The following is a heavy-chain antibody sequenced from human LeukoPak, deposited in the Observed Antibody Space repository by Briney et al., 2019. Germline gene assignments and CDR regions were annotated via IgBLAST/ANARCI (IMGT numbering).Heavy chain of an antibody. CDR1: GFTFSSYG. Sequence: PGGSLRLSCAASGFTFSSYGMHWVRQAPGKGLEWVAVIWYDGSNKYYADSVKGRFTISRDNAKNTLYLQMNSLRAEDTAVYYCASSITIFGVVIPLGYWGQGTLVTVSS. V-gene: IGHV3-33*03. CDR3: ASSITIFGVVIPLGY. CDR2: IWYDGSNK. D-gene: IGHD3-3*01. J-gene: IGHJ4*02.